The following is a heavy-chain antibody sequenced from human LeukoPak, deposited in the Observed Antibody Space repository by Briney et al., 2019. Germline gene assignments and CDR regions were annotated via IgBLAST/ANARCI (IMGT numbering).Heavy chain of an antibody. V-gene: IGHV3-7*04. Sequence: PGGSLRLSCAASGFTFRSYWMSWVRQAPGKGLEWVTNIKQDASEIYYVDSVNGRFTISRGNAKNSLYLQMNSLRVEDTAVYYCARVRTENYYGMDVWGQGTTVTVSS. D-gene: IGHD3/OR15-3a*01. J-gene: IGHJ6*02. CDR2: IKQDASEI. CDR3: ARVRTENYYGMDV. CDR1: GFTFRSYW.